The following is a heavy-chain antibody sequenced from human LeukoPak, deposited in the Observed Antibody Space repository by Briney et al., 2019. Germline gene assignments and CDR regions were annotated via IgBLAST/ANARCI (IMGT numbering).Heavy chain of an antibody. V-gene: IGHV3-7*03. J-gene: IGHJ3*02. D-gene: IGHD3-3*01. CDR1: GFTFSSHW. CDR3: ARANAVPYYDFWSGYYGAFDI. CDR2: IKEDGSEK. Sequence: GGSLRLSCVVSGFTFSSHWMSWVRQAPGKGLEWVANIKEDGSEKYYVDSVKGRFTISRDNAKKSLYLQMDSLRAEDTAVYYCARANAVPYYDFWSGYYGAFDIWGQGTMVTVSS.